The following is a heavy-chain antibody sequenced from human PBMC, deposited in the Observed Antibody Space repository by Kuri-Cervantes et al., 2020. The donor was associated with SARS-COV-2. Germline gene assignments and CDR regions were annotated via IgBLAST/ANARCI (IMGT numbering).Heavy chain of an antibody. Sequence: GSLRLSCTVSGGSISTYYWSWIRQPPGKGLEWIGYIYYSGSTTHNPSLKSRVTISVDTSKNQFSLELDSVTAADTAVYYCARESNYSHYYGTEVWGQGTTVTVSS. V-gene: IGHV4-59*01. J-gene: IGHJ6*02. CDR3: ARESNYSHYYGTEV. CDR1: GGSISTYY. CDR2: IYYSGST.